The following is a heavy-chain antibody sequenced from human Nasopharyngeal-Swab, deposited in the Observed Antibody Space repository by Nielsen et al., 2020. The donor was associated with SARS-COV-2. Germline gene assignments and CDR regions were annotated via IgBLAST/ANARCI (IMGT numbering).Heavy chain of an antibody. V-gene: IGHV3-30*18. CDR1: GFTFSSYG. D-gene: IGHD1-26*01. J-gene: IGHJ4*02. CDR3: AKPYSGSYYGYFDY. Sequence: GGSLRLSCAASGFTFSSYGMHWVRQAPGKWLEWVAVISYDGSNKYYADSVKGRFTISRDNSKNTLYLQMNSLRAEDTAVHYCAKPYSGSYYGYFDYWGQGTLVTVSS. CDR2: ISYDGSNK.